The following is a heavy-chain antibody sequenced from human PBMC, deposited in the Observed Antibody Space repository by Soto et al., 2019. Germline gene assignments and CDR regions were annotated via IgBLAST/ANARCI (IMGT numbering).Heavy chain of an antibody. CDR2: MNPNSGNT. Sequence: ASVKVSCKASGYTFTSYGISWVRQATGQGLEWMGWMNPNSGNTGYAQKFQERVTITRDMSTSTAYMELSSLRSEDTAVYYCAADGDSSDFTAFDIWGQGTMVTVSS. J-gene: IGHJ3*02. CDR3: AADGDSSDFTAFDI. CDR1: GYTFTSYG. D-gene: IGHD3-22*01. V-gene: IGHV1-8*03.